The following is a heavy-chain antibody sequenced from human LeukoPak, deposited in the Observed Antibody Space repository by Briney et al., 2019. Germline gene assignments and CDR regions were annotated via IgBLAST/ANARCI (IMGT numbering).Heavy chain of an antibody. D-gene: IGHD3-10*01. CDR2: ISYDGSNK. CDR3: ARGYGSGIGFDY. Sequence: RSGGSLRLSCVVSGFTFSTYGMHWVRQAPGKGLEWVALISYDGSNKYYADSVKGRFTISRDNSKNTLYLQMNSLRAEDTAVYYCARGYGSGIGFDYWGQGTLVTVSS. CDR1: GFTFSTYG. V-gene: IGHV3-30*03. J-gene: IGHJ4*02.